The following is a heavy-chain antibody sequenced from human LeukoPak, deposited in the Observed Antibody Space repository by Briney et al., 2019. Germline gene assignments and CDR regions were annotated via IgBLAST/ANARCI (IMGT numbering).Heavy chain of an antibody. D-gene: IGHD6-13*01. Sequence: ASVKVSCKASGYTFTSYYMHWVRQAPGQGLEWMGIINPSGGSTSYAQKFQGRVTMTRDTSTSTVYMELSSLRSEDTAVYYCARGLPSSSWPLDAFDIWGQGTMVTVSS. CDR1: GYTFTSYY. V-gene: IGHV1-46*01. CDR3: ARGLPSSSWPLDAFDI. J-gene: IGHJ3*02. CDR2: INPSGGST.